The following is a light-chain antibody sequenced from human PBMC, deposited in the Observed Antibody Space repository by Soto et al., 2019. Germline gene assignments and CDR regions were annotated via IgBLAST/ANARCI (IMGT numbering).Light chain of an antibody. CDR2: AAS. J-gene: IGKJ1*01. CDR3: QQYGRSPRT. Sequence: EIVLTQSPGTLSLSPGERATLSCRASQSVADNYLAWYQQKPGQAPRLLIYAASRRATGIPDTFSGSGSGTDFTLTITRLEPEDFALYYWQQYGRSPRTFGQGTRVEIK. V-gene: IGKV3-20*01. CDR1: QSVADNY.